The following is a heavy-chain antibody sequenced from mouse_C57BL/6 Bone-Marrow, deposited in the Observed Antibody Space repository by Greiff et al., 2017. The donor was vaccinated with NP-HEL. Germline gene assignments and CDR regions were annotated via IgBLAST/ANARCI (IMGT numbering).Heavy chain of an antibody. V-gene: IGHV1-50*01. D-gene: IGHD3-1*01. CDR2: IDPSDSYT. Sequence: QVQLQQSGAELVKPGASVKLSCKASGYTFTSYWMQWVKQRPGQGLEWIGEIDPSDSYTNYKQKFKGKATLTADKSSSTAYMQLSSLTSEDSAVYYCARGATEGYFDVWGTGTTVTVSS. CDR1: GYTFTSYW. CDR3: ARGATEGYFDV. J-gene: IGHJ1*03.